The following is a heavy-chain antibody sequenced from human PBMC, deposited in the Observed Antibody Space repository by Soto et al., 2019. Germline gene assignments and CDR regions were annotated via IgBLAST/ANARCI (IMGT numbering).Heavy chain of an antibody. CDR1: GGSFSGYY. CDR3: ARGRVDCSGGSCYFYYYYGMDV. J-gene: IGHJ6*02. CDR2: INHSGST. D-gene: IGHD2-15*01. V-gene: IGHV4-34*01. Sequence: PSETLSLTCAVYGGSFSGYYWSWIRQPPGKGLEWIGEINHSGSTNYNPSLKSRVTISVDTSKNQFSLKLSSVTAADTAVYYCARGRVDCSGGSCYFYYYYGMDVWGQGTTVTVSS.